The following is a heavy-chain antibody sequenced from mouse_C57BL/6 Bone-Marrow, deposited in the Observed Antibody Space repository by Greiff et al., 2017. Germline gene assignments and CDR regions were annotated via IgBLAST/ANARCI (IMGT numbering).Heavy chain of an antibody. Sequence: EVKLMESGGGLVKPGGSLKLSCAASGFTFSSYAMSWVRQTPEKRLEGVATISDGGSYTYYPDNVKGRFTISRDNAKNNLYLQMSHLKSEDTAMYYCARVYGSSYDYWGQGTTLTVSS. D-gene: IGHD1-1*01. CDR1: GFTFSSYA. V-gene: IGHV5-4*03. J-gene: IGHJ2*01. CDR3: ARVYGSSYDY. CDR2: ISDGGSYT.